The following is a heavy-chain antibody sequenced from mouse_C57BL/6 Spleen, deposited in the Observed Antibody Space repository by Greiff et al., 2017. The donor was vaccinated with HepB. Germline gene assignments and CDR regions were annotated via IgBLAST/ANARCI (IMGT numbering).Heavy chain of an antibody. CDR1: GFSLTSYG. CDR3: ARLEDI. CDR2: IWAGGST. D-gene: IGHD1-3*01. J-gene: IGHJ2*01. V-gene: IGHV2-9*02. Sequence: VQVVESGPGLVAPSQSLSIPCTVSGFSLTSYGVHWVRQPPGKGLEWLGVIWAGGSTNYNSALMSRLSISKDNSKSQVFLKMNRLQTDDTAMYYCARLEDIWGQGTTLTVSS.